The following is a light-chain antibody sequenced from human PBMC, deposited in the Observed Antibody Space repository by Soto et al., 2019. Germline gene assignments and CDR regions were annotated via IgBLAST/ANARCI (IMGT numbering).Light chain of an antibody. CDR2: GNS. V-gene: IGLV1-40*01. CDR1: SSNIGAGYD. Sequence: QAVVTQPPSVSGAPGQRVTISCTGSSSNIGAGYDVHWYQQLPGTPPKLLIYGNSNRPSGVPDRFSGSKSGTSASLAITGLQAEDEADYYCQSYDSSLSGSNVFGTGTKLTVL. J-gene: IGLJ1*01. CDR3: QSYDSSLSGSNV.